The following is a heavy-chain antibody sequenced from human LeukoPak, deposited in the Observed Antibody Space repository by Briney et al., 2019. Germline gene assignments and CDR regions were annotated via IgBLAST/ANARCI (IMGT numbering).Heavy chain of an antibody. D-gene: IGHD5-12*01. V-gene: IGHV3-7*01. CDR1: GFSFRDFW. J-gene: IGHJ4*02. CDR2: INQGGSVK. CDR3: ARFGYSGWNLEY. Sequence: PGGSLRLSCAASGFSFRDFWMSWVRQAPGKGLEWVANINQGGSVKYYVDSVKGRVTISRDDAKSSLYVQMHSLRDEDTAVYYCARFGYSGWNLEYWGQGTLVTVSS.